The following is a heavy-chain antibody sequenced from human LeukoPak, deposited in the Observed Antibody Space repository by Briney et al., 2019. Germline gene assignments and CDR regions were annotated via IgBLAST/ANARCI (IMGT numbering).Heavy chain of an antibody. CDR1: GFTFSSYA. J-gene: IGHJ4*02. Sequence: PGGSLRLSCAASGFTFSSYAMSWVRQAPGKGLEWVSAISGRGGSTYYADSVKGRFTISRDNSKNTLYLQMNSLRAEDTAVYYCAKDGGPNYCSSTSCYQYYFDYWGQGTLVTVSS. CDR2: ISGRGGST. CDR3: AKDGGPNYCSSTSCYQYYFDY. V-gene: IGHV3-23*01. D-gene: IGHD2-2*01.